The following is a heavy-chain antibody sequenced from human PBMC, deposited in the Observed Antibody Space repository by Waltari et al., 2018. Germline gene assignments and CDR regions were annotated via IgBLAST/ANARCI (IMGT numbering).Heavy chain of an antibody. CDR2: LNNGGDYK. V-gene: IGHV3-21*06. J-gene: IGHJ5*02. CDR3: ARGKAFDP. CDR1: GFSFDEYS. Sequence: SGFSFDEYSMNWVRQAPGKGLEWVSSLNNGGDYKGYADSVEGRFTISRDNDKNTLYLQMNDLRVDDTAIYYCARGKAFDPWGQGTRVNVSS.